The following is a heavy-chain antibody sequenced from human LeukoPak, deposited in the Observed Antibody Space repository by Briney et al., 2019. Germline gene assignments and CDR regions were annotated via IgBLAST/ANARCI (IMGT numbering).Heavy chain of an antibody. J-gene: IGHJ6*02. CDR3: AKLGPDGDPGYGMDV. D-gene: IGHD4-17*01. CDR2: ISYDGSNK. CDR1: GFTFSSYA. V-gene: IGHV3-30-3*02. Sequence: GGSLRLSCAASGFTFSSYAMHWVRQAPGKGLEWVAVISYDGSNKYYADSVKGRFTISRDNSKNTLYLQMNSLRAEDTAVYYCAKLGPDGDPGYGMDVWGQGTTVTVSS.